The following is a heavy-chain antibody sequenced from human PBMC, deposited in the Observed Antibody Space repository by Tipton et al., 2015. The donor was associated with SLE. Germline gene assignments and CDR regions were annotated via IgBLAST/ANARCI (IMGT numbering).Heavy chain of an antibody. J-gene: IGHJ5*02. CDR1: GFSITGNNW. D-gene: IGHD6-13*01. V-gene: IGHV4-28*02. CDR3: ATHTSSWYLSS. Sequence: TLSLTCAVSGFSITGNNWWGWIRQSPGKGLEWIGFIYYTGTIYYNPSLSSRVTMSVDTSKNQFSLKLSSVTAVDTAVYYCATHTSSWYLSSWGQGTLVTVSS. CDR2: IYYTGTI.